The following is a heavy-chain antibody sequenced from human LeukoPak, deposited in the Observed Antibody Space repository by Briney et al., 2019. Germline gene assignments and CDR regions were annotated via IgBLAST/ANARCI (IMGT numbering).Heavy chain of an antibody. V-gene: IGHV1-24*01. CDR3: ATTTDSRDALDI. CDR2: FDPEDGET. Sequence: GASVKVSCKVSGYTLTELSMHWVRQAPGKGLEWMGGFDPEDGETIYAQKFQGRVTMTEDTSTDTAYMELSSLRSEDTAVYYCATTTDSRDALDIWGQGTMVTVSS. CDR1: GYTLTELS. J-gene: IGHJ3*02. D-gene: IGHD1-14*01.